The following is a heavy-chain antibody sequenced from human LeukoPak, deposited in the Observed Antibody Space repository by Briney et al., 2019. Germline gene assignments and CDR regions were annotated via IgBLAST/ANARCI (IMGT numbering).Heavy chain of an antibody. V-gene: IGHV3-7*03. D-gene: IGHD3-16*01. CDR1: GFTFSSYW. Sequence: GGSLRLSSAASGFTFSSYWMNWARQAPGKGLEWVASINHNGNVNYYVDSVKGRFTISRDNAKNSLYLQMSNLRAEDTAVYFCARGGGLDVWDQGATVTVSS. CDR3: ARGGGLDV. CDR2: INHNGNVN. J-gene: IGHJ6*02.